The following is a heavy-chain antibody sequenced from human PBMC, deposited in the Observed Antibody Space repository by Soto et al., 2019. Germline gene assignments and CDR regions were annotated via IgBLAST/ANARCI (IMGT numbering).Heavy chain of an antibody. D-gene: IGHD2-2*01. V-gene: IGHV3-23*01. CDR1: GFTFSSYA. CDR2: ISGSGGST. CDR3: AKGGDIVVVPADHPGDYYYMDV. Sequence: GGSLRLSCAASGFTFSSYAMSWVRQAPGKGLEWVSAISGSGGSTYYADSVKGRFTISRDNSKNTLYLQMNSLRAEDTAVYYCAKGGDIVVVPADHPGDYYYMDVWGKGTTVTVSS. J-gene: IGHJ6*03.